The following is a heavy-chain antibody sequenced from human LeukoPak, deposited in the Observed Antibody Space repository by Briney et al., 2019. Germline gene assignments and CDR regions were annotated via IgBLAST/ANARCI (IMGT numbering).Heavy chain of an antibody. J-gene: IGHJ6*03. V-gene: IGHV1-2*02. D-gene: IGHD2-15*01. Sequence: ASVKVSCKASGYTFTGYYMHWVQQAPGQGLEWMGWINPNSGGTNYAQKFQGRVTMTRDTSISTAYMELSRLRSDDTAVYYCARGSAPGIWDYYYYMDVWGKGTTVTISS. CDR3: ARGSAPGIWDYYYYMDV. CDR2: INPNSGGT. CDR1: GYTFTGYY.